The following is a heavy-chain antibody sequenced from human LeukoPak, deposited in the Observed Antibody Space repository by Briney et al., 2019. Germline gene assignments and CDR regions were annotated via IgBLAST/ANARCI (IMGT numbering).Heavy chain of an antibody. CDR3: ARDGLHTAHFDY. CDR1: GFTFSTYT. J-gene: IGHJ4*02. Sequence: GGSLRLSCAASGFTFSTYTMNWVRQAPGKGLERVSTVSDSSDVHYSDSVKGRFTISRDNARNSLYLQMNSLRDEDTAVYYCARDGLHTAHFDYWGQGTLVTVSS. CDR2: VSDSSDV. D-gene: IGHD5-18*01. V-gene: IGHV3-48*02.